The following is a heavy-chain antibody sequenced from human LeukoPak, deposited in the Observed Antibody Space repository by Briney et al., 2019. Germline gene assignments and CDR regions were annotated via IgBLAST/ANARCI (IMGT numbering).Heavy chain of an antibody. CDR1: GGSISSYY. CDR2: IYYSGST. CDR3: PRDPSTFSGYFDF. V-gene: IGHV4-59*01. D-gene: IGHD3-22*01. J-gene: IGHJ4*02. Sequence: PSETLSLTCTVSGGSISSYYWSWIRQPPGKGMEWVGYIYYSGSTNYNPSLKSRVTISVDTSKNQFSLKLSSVTAADTAVYYCPRDPSTFSGYFDFWGQGTLVTVSS.